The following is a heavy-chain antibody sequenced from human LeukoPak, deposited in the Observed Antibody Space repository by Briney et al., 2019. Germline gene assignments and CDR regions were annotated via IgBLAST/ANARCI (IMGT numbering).Heavy chain of an antibody. CDR1: GGSISSGGYY. V-gene: IGHV4-61*08. D-gene: IGHD1-26*01. CDR3: ARLRPYSGSYFSPYYYYGMDV. Sequence: SETLSLTCTVSGGSISSGGYYWSWIRQHPGKGLEWIGYIYYSGSTNYNPSLKSRVTISVDTSKSQFSLKLSSVTAADTAVYYCARLRPYSGSYFSPYYYYGMDVWGQGTTVTVSS. J-gene: IGHJ6*02. CDR2: IYYSGST.